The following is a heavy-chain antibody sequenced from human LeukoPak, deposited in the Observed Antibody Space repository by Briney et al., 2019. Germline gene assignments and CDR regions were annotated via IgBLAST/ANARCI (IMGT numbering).Heavy chain of an antibody. CDR3: ARPPDSADYGAAFDF. D-gene: IGHD4/OR15-4a*01. Sequence: SETLSLTCWVYVYSINSGYFWGWIRQSPGKGLEWIASIYHSGTTYYNPSLKSRVTMSVDTSKNQFSLKLSSVTAADTAVYYCARPPDSADYGAAFDFWGQGALVIVSS. CDR1: VYSINSGYF. V-gene: IGHV4-38-2*01. CDR2: IYHSGTT. J-gene: IGHJ4*02.